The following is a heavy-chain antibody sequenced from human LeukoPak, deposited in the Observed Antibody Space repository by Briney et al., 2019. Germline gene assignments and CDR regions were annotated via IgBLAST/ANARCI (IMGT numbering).Heavy chain of an antibody. Sequence: PGGSLRLSCAASGFTLRSYDMHWVRHVTGKGLEWVSAIGISGDTYYPDSVRGRITISRDNAKNSLYLQMNSLRAEDTAVYFCARAPYAYYGSGTYYSFDYWGQGTLVTVSS. CDR3: ARAPYAYYGSGTYYSFDY. CDR1: GFTLRSYD. V-gene: IGHV3-13*01. J-gene: IGHJ4*02. D-gene: IGHD3-10*01. CDR2: IGISGDT.